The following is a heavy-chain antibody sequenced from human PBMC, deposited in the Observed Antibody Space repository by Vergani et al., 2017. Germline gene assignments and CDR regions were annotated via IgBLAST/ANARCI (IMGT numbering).Heavy chain of an antibody. Sequence: EVQLVESGGGLVQPGASLKLSCAASGFTSAGYAMHWVRQAPGKGLEWVSGISWNSNSIGYADSVKGRFTISRDNAKNSLYLQMNSLRAEDTALYYCAKDLGTSSGGGWFDPWGQGTLVTVSS. CDR2: ISWNSNSI. CDR3: AKDLGTSSGGGWFDP. J-gene: IGHJ5*02. CDR1: GFTSAGYA. D-gene: IGHD6-6*01. V-gene: IGHV3-9*02.